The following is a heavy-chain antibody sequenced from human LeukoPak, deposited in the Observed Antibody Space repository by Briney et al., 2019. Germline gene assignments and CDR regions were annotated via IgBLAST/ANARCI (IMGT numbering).Heavy chain of an antibody. CDR3: ARDSRRYCSGGSCYPAGY. V-gene: IGHV1-2*02. CDR2: INPNSGGT. CDR1: GYTFTDYY. Sequence: GASVKVSCKASGYTFTDYYMHWVRQAPGQGLEWMGWINPNSGGTNYAQKFQGRVTMTRDTSISTAYMELSRLRSGDTAVYYCARDSRRYCSGGSCYPAGYWGQGTLVTVSS. D-gene: IGHD2-15*01. J-gene: IGHJ4*02.